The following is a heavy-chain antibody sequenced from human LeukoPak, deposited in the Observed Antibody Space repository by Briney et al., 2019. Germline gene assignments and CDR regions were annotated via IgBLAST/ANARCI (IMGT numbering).Heavy chain of an antibody. V-gene: IGHV3-74*01. CDR2: INSDGSRT. D-gene: IGHD2-21*02. CDR1: GFTLSSYE. Sequence: GGSLRLSCAASGFTLSSYEMHWVRQAPGKGLVWVSRINSDGSRTGYADSVKGRFTISRNNAKNTLYLQMNSLRAEDTAIYYCTRELPREVTLDYWGQGTLVTVSS. CDR3: TRELPREVTLDY. J-gene: IGHJ4*02.